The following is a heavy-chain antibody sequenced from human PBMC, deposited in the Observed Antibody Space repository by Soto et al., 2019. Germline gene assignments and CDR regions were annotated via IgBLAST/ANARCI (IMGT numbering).Heavy chain of an antibody. Sequence: SETLSLTCTVSGGSISSGGYYWSWIRQHPGKGLEWIGYIYYSGGTYYNPSLKSRVTISVDTSKNQFSLKLSSVTAADTAVYYCARGSPSDFWGYYHMDVWGKGTTVTVSS. D-gene: IGHD3-3*01. J-gene: IGHJ6*03. CDR2: IYYSGGT. CDR1: GGSISSGGYY. CDR3: ARGSPSDFWGYYHMDV. V-gene: IGHV4-31*03.